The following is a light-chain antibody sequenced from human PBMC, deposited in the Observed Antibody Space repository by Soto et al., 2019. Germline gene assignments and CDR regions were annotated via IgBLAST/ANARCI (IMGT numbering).Light chain of an antibody. CDR3: QQYGSSPPSVT. J-gene: IGKJ5*01. Sequence: EIVLTQSSGTLSLSPGQSATLSCRASQCVSSSYLAWYQQKPGQAPRLLIYGASSRATGIPDRFSGSGSGTDFTLTISRLEPEDFAVYYCQQYGSSPPSVTFGQGTRLEIK. V-gene: IGKV3-20*01. CDR2: GAS. CDR1: QCVSSSY.